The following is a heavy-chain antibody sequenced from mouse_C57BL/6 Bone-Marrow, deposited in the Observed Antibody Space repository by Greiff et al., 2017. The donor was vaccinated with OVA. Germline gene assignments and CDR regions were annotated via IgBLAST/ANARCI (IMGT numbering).Heavy chain of an antibody. CDR3: SKSSDYAWFAY. CDR2: IYPRDGST. J-gene: IGHJ3*01. V-gene: IGHV1-85*01. D-gene: IGHD2-4*01. CDR1: GYTFTSYD. Sequence: QVQLQQSGPELVKPGASVKLSCKASGYTFTSYDINWVKQRPGQGLEWIGWIYPRDGSTKYNEKFKGKAKLTVATSSSTAYMELHSLTSEDYAVVFCSKSSDYAWFAYWGQGTLVTVSA.